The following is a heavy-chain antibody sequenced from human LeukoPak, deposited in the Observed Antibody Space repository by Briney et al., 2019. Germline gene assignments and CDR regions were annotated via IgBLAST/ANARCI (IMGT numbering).Heavy chain of an antibody. CDR1: GFTFSSYS. CDR3: ARGNYFDY. J-gene: IGHJ4*02. D-gene: IGHD3-10*01. V-gene: IGHV3-21*01. CDR2: ISTTTYT. Sequence: GGSLRLSCAASGFTFSSYSMHWVRQAPGKGLEWVSSISTTTYTYYADSVKGRFTVSRDNAKNSLYLQMNSLRAEDTGVYYCARGNYFDYWGQGTLVTVSS.